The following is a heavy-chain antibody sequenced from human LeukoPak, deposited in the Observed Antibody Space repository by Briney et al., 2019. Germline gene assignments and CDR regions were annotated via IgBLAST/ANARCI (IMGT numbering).Heavy chain of an antibody. J-gene: IGHJ3*02. Sequence: VASVTVSCKASGYTFTTYYMHWVRQAPGQGLEWMGWINPNSGGTNYAQKFQGWVTMTRDTSISTAYMELSRLRSDDTAVYYCAREDRGIARSGDAFDIWGQGTMVTVSS. V-gene: IGHV1-2*04. CDR3: AREDRGIARSGDAFDI. CDR2: INPNSGGT. CDR1: GYTFTTYY. D-gene: IGHD3-10*01.